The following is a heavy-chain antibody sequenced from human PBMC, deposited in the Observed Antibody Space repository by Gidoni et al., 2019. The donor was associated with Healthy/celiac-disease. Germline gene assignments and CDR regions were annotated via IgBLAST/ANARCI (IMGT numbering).Heavy chain of an antibody. D-gene: IGHD6-19*01. Sequence: QVQLQESGPGLVKPSQTLSHTCTVSGGSISSGGYYWSWIRQHPGKGLEWIGYIYYRGSTYYNPSLKSRVTISVDTSKNQFSLKLSSVTAADTAVYYCASTSVAANNWFDPWGQGTLVTVSS. V-gene: IGHV4-31*03. CDR2: IYYRGST. J-gene: IGHJ5*02. CDR3: ASTSVAANNWFDP. CDR1: GGSISSGGYY.